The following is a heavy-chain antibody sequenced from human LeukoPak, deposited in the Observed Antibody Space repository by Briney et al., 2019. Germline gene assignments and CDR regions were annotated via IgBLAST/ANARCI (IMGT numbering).Heavy chain of an antibody. D-gene: IGHD4-17*01. CDR3: ARQALDYGDYYYMDV. CDR1: GGSINSYY. CDR2: IYYSGST. V-gene: IGHV4-39*01. J-gene: IGHJ6*03. Sequence: SETLSLTCTVSGGSINSYYWGWIRQPPGKGLEWIGSIYYSGSTNYNPSLKSRVTISVDTSKNQFSLKLSSVTAADTAVYYCARQALDYGDYYYMDVWGKGTTVTISS.